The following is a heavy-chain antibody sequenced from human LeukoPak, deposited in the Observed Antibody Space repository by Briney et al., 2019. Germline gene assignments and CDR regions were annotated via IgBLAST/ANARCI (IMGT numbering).Heavy chain of an antibody. Sequence: ASVKVSCKASGYTFSVYFLHWVRQAPGQGLEWMGFIYPNSGGSNYAQKFQGRVTMPRDTSISTAYMELSRLRSDDTAVYYCARELNYDSSGYYFDYWGQGTLVTVSS. CDR2: IYPNSGGS. J-gene: IGHJ4*02. CDR1: GYTFSVYF. V-gene: IGHV1-2*02. CDR3: ARELNYDSSGYYFDY. D-gene: IGHD3-22*01.